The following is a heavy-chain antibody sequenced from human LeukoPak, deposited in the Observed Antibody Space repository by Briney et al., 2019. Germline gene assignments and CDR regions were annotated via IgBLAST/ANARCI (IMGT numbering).Heavy chain of an antibody. V-gene: IGHV4-4*07. CDR3: ARDRRAAGDGYNGGYYFDY. Sequence: SETLSLTCTVSGASISGYYWSWILQPAGKGLEWIGRIYTNGNTNYNSALNSRVTMSLDTSKNQFSLKLSSLTAADTAVYYCARDRRAAGDGYNGGYYFDYWGQGALVTVSS. D-gene: IGHD5-24*01. CDR2: IYTNGNT. CDR1: GASISGYY. J-gene: IGHJ4*02.